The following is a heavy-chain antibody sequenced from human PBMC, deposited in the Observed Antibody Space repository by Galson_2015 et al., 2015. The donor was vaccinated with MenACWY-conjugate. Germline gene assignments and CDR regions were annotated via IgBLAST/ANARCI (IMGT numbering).Heavy chain of an antibody. CDR2: ITSSGSTI. J-gene: IGHJ4*02. CDR1: GFSLSRYS. Sequence: SLRLSCAASGFSLSRYSMNWVRQAPGKGLEWISYITSSGSTIYYADSVKGRFTISRDNAKNSLYLQMNSLRAEDTAVYYCARVGYGESVTPDDYWGRGTLVTVSS. D-gene: IGHD4-17*01. CDR3: ARVGYGESVTPDDY. V-gene: IGHV3-48*03.